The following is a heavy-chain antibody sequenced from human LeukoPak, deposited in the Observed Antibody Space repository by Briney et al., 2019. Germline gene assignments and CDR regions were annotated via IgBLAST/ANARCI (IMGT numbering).Heavy chain of an antibody. D-gene: IGHD3-22*01. V-gene: IGHV4-39*02. J-gene: IGHJ4*02. CDR3: ARDAYYYDSSGYLYFDY. Sequence: SETLSLTCTVPGGSISSSSYYWGWIRQPPGKGLEWIGSIYYSGSTYYNPSLKSRVTISVDTSKNQFSLKLSSVTAADTAVYYCARDAYYYDSSGYLYFDYWGQGTLVTVSS. CDR2: IYYSGST. CDR1: GGSISSSSYY.